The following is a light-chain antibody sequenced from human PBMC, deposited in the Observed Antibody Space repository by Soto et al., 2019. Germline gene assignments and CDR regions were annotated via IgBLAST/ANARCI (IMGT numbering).Light chain of an antibody. CDR1: SSNIGAGFD. J-gene: IGLJ2*01. Sequence: QSVLTQPPSVSGAPGQRVTISCTGSSSNIGAGFDVHWYHQIAGTAPKLLIYGNSNRPSGVPDRFSGSKSGTSASLAINGLQAEDEADYYCATWDGSLPGEVFGGGTKLTVL. V-gene: IGLV1-40*01. CDR3: ATWDGSLPGEV. CDR2: GNS.